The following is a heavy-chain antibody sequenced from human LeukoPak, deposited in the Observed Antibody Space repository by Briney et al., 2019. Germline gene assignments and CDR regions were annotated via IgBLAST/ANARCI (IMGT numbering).Heavy chain of an antibody. CDR2: IRYDGSNK. J-gene: IGHJ4*02. CDR3: ARDVNYYDSSGYHFDY. V-gene: IGHV3-30*02. CDR1: GFTFSSYG. Sequence: GGSLRLSCAASGFTFSSYGMHWVRQAPGKGLEWVAFIRYDGSNKYYADSVKGRFTISRDNSKNTLYLQMNSLRAEDTAVYYCARDVNYYDSSGYHFDYWGQGTLVTVSS. D-gene: IGHD3-22*01.